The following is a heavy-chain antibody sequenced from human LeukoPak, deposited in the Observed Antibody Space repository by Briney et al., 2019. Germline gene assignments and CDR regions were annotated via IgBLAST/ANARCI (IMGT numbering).Heavy chain of an antibody. CDR3: ARDFLYGVDYYYYGMDV. J-gene: IGHJ6*02. Sequence: SVKVSCKASGGTFSSYAISWVRQAPGQGLEWMGGIIPIFGTASYAQKFQGRVTMTRDTSTSTVYMELSSLRSEDTAVYYCARDFLYGVDYYYYGMDVWGQGTTVTVSS. CDR1: GGTFSSYA. V-gene: IGHV1-69*05. D-gene: IGHD2/OR15-2a*01. CDR2: IIPIFGTA.